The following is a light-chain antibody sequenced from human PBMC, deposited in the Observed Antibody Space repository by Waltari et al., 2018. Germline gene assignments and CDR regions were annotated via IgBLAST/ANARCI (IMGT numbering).Light chain of an antibody. CDR3: LQYNDWPPLFT. Sequence: EIEMTQSPAIMSVSPGERVTLSFRASQKISNNFAWYQQKPGQAPRLLSYGPTTRASGIPGRFRGSGSGTESTLTIDGLQSEDFAVYYCLQYNDWPPLFTFGPGTKVEIK. J-gene: IGKJ3*01. CDR2: GPT. CDR1: QKISNN. V-gene: IGKV3-15*01.